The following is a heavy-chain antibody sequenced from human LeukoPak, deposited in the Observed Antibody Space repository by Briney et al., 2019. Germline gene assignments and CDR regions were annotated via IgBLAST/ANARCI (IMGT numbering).Heavy chain of an antibody. D-gene: IGHD1-26*01. CDR2: INHSGST. CDR1: GGSFSGYY. CDR3: ARSSWSLFDY. J-gene: IGHJ4*02. V-gene: IGHV4-34*01. Sequence: SETLSLTCAVYGGSFSGYYWSWIRQPPGKGLEWIGEINHSGSTNYNPSLKSRVTISVDTSKNQFSLKLSSGTPADTAVYYCARSSWSLFDYWGQGTLVTVSS.